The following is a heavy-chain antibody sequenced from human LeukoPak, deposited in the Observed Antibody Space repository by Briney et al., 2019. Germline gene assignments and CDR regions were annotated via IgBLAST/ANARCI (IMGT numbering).Heavy chain of an antibody. D-gene: IGHD3-10*01. Sequence: ASVKVSCKASGYTFTSYDINWVRQATGQGLEWMGWMNPNSGNTGYAQKFQGRVTMTRNTSISTAYMELSSLRSEDTAVYYCARGRGFWFGEVIIDNWFDPWGQGTLVTVSS. J-gene: IGHJ5*02. CDR3: ARGRGFWFGEVIIDNWFDP. CDR1: GYTFTSYD. CDR2: MNPNSGNT. V-gene: IGHV1-8*01.